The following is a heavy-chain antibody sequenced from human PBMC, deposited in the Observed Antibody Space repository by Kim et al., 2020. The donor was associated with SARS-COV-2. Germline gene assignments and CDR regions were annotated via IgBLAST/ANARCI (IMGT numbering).Heavy chain of an antibody. CDR2: TYYRSKWYN. Sequence: SQTLSLTCAISGDSVSSNSAAWNWIRQSPSRGLEWLGRTYYRSKWYNDYAVSVKSRITINPDTSKNQFSLQLNSVTPEDTAVYYCARGDGITIFGVVITRKNWFDPWGQGTLVTVSS. D-gene: IGHD3-3*01. V-gene: IGHV6-1*01. J-gene: IGHJ5*02. CDR3: ARGDGITIFGVVITRKNWFDP. CDR1: GDSVSSNSAA.